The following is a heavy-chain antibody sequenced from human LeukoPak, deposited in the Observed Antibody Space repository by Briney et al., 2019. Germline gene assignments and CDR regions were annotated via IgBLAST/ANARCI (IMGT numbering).Heavy chain of an antibody. V-gene: IGHV3-7*01. CDR3: ARDPGFSSFDY. Sequence: GGSLRPSCAASGFTFSSHWMTWVRQAPGKGLEWVACINSDGSYIQYVDSVKGRFSISRDNAKNSLYLQMTSLRVDDTAIYYCARDPGFSSFDYWGQGTLVTVSS. J-gene: IGHJ4*02. D-gene: IGHD3-3*02. CDR2: INSDGSYI. CDR1: GFTFSSHW.